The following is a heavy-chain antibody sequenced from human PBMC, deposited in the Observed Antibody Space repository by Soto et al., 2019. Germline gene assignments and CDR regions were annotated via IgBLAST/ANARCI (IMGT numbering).Heavy chain of an antibody. CDR2: IIPIFGTA. CDR3: ARHVPDAGYYYGMDG. D-gene: IGHD2-2*01. V-gene: IGHV1-69*05. Sequence: QVQLVQSGAEVKKPGSSVKVSCKASGGTFSSYAISWVRQAPGQGLEWMGGIIPIFGTANYAQKFQGRVTTPXXXSXRTAYMELSSLRSEDTAVYYCARHVPDAGYYYGMDGWGQGTTVTVSS. CDR1: GGTFSSYA. J-gene: IGHJ6*02.